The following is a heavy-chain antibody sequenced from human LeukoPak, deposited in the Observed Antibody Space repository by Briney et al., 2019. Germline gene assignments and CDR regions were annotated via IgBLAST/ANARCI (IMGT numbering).Heavy chain of an antibody. D-gene: IGHD4-17*01. CDR1: GFVLRNYW. V-gene: IGHV3-7*03. J-gene: IGHJ4*02. CDR2: INDGGSGK. CDR3: ARAVTSTEGY. Sequence: GGSLRLSCAASGFVLRNYWMTWVRQAPGKGLEWVASINDGGSGKYYVDSLKGRFTISRDNAQKSLYLEMHSLRAEDTAVYYCARAVTSTEGYWGQGTLVTVSS.